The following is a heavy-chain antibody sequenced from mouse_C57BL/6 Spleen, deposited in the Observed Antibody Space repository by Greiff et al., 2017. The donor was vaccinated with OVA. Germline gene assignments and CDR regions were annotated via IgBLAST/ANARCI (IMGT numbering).Heavy chain of an antibody. CDR2: IWSGGST. V-gene: IGHV2-2*01. CDR1: GFSLTSYG. J-gene: IGHJ3*01. CDR3: ARKGYYGSSRAWFAY. Sequence: VQLQESGPGLVQPSQSLSITCTVSGFSLTSYGVHWVRQSPGKGLEWLGVIWSGGSTDYNAAFISRLSISKDNSKSQVFFKMNSLQADDTAIDYGARKGYYGSSRAWFAYWGQGTLVTVSA. D-gene: IGHD1-1*01.